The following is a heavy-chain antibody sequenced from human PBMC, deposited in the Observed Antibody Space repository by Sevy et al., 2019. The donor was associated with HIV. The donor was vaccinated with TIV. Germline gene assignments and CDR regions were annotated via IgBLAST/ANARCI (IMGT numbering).Heavy chain of an antibody. J-gene: IGHJ4*02. CDR1: RYSFTAYY. CDR2: INPNSGGSGGT. Sequence: ASVKVSCKTSRYSFTAYYIHWVRQAPGQGLEWMGWINPNSGGSGGTNYAQKFQGRVTMTSDTSISTAHMELTRLRSDDTAVYYCARGGLFSPVHYSDNWGQGTLVTVSS. D-gene: IGHD3-9*01. V-gene: IGHV1-2*02. CDR3: ARGGLFSPVHYSDN.